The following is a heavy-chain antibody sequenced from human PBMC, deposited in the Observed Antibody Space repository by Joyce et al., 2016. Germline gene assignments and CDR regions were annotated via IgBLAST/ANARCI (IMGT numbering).Heavy chain of an antibody. CDR2: ISSYNGNT. CDR1: GYTFTRYG. Sequence: QVRLVQSGPEVKKPGASVKVSCKASGYTFTRYGISWVRQAPGQGLEWMGWISSYNGNTHYAEKVQGRVTMTTDTVTSTAYMELRSLRVDDTAVYYCARDPRLVITTPMSNDGFDIWGQGTAVIVSS. D-gene: IGHD4-11*01. J-gene: IGHJ3*02. V-gene: IGHV1-18*01. CDR3: ARDPRLVITTPMSNDGFDI.